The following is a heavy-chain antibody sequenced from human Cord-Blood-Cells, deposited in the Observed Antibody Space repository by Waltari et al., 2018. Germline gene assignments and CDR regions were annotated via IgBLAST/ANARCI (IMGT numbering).Heavy chain of an antibody. J-gene: IGHJ4*02. CDR1: GYSISSGYY. D-gene: IGHD4-4*01. V-gene: IGHV4-38-2*02. CDR2: IYHSGST. Sequence: QVQLQESGPGLVKPSETLSLTCTVSGYSISSGYYWGWIRQPPGKGLGWIGSIYHSGSTYYNPSLKSRVTISVDTAKNQFSLKLSSVTAADTAVYYCARVNYSNYFDYWGQGTLVTVSS. CDR3: ARVNYSNYFDY.